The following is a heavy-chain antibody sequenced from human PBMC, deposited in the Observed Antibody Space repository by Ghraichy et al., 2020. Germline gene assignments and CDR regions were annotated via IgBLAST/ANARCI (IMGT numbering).Heavy chain of an antibody. Sequence: SVKVSCKASGGTFSSYAISWVRQAPGQGLEWMGGIIPIFGTANYAQKFQGRVTITADESTSTAYMELSSLRSEDTAVYYCARIQDSITDNWFDPWGQGTLVTVSS. CDR3: ARIQDSITDNWFDP. J-gene: IGHJ5*02. V-gene: IGHV1-69*13. CDR2: IIPIFGTA. D-gene: IGHD1-20*01. CDR1: GGTFSSYA.